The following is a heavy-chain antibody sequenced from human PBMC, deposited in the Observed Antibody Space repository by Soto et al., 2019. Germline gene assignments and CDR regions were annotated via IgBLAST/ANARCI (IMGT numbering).Heavy chain of an antibody. D-gene: IGHD6-6*01. CDR2: ISSSSSYI. CDR3: ARVLGSSIAAPPYFDY. J-gene: IGHJ4*02. Sequence: GGSLRLSCAASGFTFSSYSMNWVRQAPGKGLEWVSSISSSSSYIYYADSVKGRFTISRDNAKNSLYLQMNSLRAEDTAVYYRARVLGSSIAAPPYFDYWGQGTLVTVSS. CDR1: GFTFSSYS. V-gene: IGHV3-21*01.